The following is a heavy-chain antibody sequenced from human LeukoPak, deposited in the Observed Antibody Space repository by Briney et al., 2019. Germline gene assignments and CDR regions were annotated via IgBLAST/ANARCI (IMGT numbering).Heavy chain of an antibody. J-gene: IGHJ4*02. CDR1: GGSIISHN. D-gene: IGHD5-24*01. Sequence: SETLSLTCSVSGGSIISHNWNWIRQPPGKGLEWIGYIYYSGSTNYNPSLKSRVTISVDTSKNQFSLKLSFVTAADTAVYYCARGPRDGYNPAFDYWGQGTLVTVSS. CDR3: ARGPRDGYNPAFDY. V-gene: IGHV4-59*11. CDR2: IYYSGST.